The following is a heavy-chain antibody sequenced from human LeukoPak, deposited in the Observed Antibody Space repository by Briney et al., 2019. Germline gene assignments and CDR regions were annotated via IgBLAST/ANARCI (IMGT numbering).Heavy chain of an antibody. J-gene: IGHJ4*02. V-gene: IGHV3-23*01. CDR3: AKARAGDITAAFNY. CDR1: RFTFNTYA. CDR2: ITSGANT. D-gene: IGHD6-13*01. Sequence: PGGSLRLSCAASRFTFNTYAMSWVRQAPGKGLEWVSGITSGANTYYADSVKGRFTISRDNSENTLNLQMNSLRAEDTAIHYCAKARAGDITAAFNYWGQGTLVTVSS.